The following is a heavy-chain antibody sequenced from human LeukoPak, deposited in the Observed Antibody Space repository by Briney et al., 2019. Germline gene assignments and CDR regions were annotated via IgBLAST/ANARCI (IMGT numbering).Heavy chain of an antibody. D-gene: IGHD6-13*01. CDR3: ARDRSASSSWYDHLARNWFDP. V-gene: IGHV1-2*02. Sequence: ASVKVSCKASGYTFTGYFIHWVRQAPGQGLEWMGWINPNSGDTNYAQKFQGRVTMTRDTSISTAYMELSRLRSDDTAVYYCARDRSASSSWYDHLARNWFDPWGQGTLVTVSS. CDR2: INPNSGDT. J-gene: IGHJ5*02. CDR1: GYTFTGYF.